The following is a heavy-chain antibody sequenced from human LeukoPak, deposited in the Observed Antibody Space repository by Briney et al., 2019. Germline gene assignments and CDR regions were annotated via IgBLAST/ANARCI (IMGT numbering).Heavy chain of an antibody. CDR2: IYHSGST. CDR3: ARRYCSSTSCYGHYYYGMDV. J-gene: IGHJ6*02. D-gene: IGHD2-2*01. V-gene: IGHV4-30-2*01. Sequence: SETLSLTCAVSGGSISSGGYSWSWIRQPPGKGLEWIGYIYHSGSTYYNPSLKSRVTISVDRSKNQFSLKLSSVTAADTAVYYCARRYCSSTSCYGHYYYGMDVWGQGTTVTVSS. CDR1: GGSISSGGYS.